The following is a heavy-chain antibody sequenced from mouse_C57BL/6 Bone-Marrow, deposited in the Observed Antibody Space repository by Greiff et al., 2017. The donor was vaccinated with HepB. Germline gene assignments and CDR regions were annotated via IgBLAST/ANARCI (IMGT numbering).Heavy chain of an antibody. CDR1: GYTFTSYW. CDR3: ARGIYYDYLYWYFDV. V-gene: IGHV1-69*01. J-gene: IGHJ1*03. CDR2: IDPSDSYT. D-gene: IGHD2-4*01. Sequence: VQLQQPGAELVMPGASVKLSCKASGYTFTSYWMHWVKQRPGQGLEWIGEIDPSDSYTNYNQKFKGKSTLTVDKSSSTAYMQLSSLTSEDSAVYYCARGIYYDYLYWYFDVWGTGTTVTVSS.